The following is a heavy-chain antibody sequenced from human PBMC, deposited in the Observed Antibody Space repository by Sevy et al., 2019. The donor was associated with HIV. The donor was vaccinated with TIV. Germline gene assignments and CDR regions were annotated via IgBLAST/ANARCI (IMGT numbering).Heavy chain of an antibody. J-gene: IGHJ4*02. V-gene: IGHV4-59*08. CDR1: GGSISSYY. Sequence: SETLSLTCTVSGGSISSYYWSWIRQPPGKGLEWIGYVYYSGSTNYNPSLKSRVTISVDTSKNQFSLKLSSVTAADTAVYYCARLYSSGWYVDYWGQGTLVTVSS. CDR2: VYYSGST. CDR3: ARLYSSGWYVDY. D-gene: IGHD6-19*01.